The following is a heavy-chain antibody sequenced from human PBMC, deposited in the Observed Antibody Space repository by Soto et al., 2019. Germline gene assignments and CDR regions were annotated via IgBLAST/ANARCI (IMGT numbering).Heavy chain of an antibody. D-gene: IGHD6-25*01. J-gene: IGHJ4*02. CDR2: IHPSDSET. CDR1: GYNFTAYW. V-gene: IGHV5-51*01. CDR3: AELSSPGAIFFDS. Sequence: EVQLVQSGAEVKKPGESLKISCEISGYNFTAYWLGWVRQMPGKGLEWVGNIHPSDSETHYRPSFQGQVTFSVDKAIFPAYLPWTPPKASDPAIFFCAELSSPGAIFFDSWGQGSLVTVSP.